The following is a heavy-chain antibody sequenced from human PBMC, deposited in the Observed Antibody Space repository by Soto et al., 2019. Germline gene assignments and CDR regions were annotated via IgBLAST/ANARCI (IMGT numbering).Heavy chain of an antibody. V-gene: IGHV1-69*01. CDR2: IIPIPGTA. CDR3: ARAQGSSTSLEIYYYYYYGMAV. CDR1: GGTFGSYA. Sequence: QVQLVQSGAEVKKPGSSVKVSCKASGGTFGSYAISWVRQAPGQGLEWMGGIIPIPGTAKYAQKFQGRVTIAADQSTSTAYMELSSLRSEDTAVYYCARAQGSSTSLEIYYYYYYGMAVWGQGTTVTVSS. D-gene: IGHD2-2*01. J-gene: IGHJ6*02.